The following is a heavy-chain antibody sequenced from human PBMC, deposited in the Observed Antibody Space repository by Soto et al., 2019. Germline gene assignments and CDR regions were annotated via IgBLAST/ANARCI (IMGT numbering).Heavy chain of an antibody. Sequence: GSLRLSCAAFGFTYNSYDMHWVRQVTGKGLEWVSSMGGAGAREYADSVKGRFIISRDNAKNSLYLQMDSLRAGDTAVYYCTRAAFGDGMDLWGQGTPVTVSS. J-gene: IGHJ6*02. CDR3: TRAAFGDGMDL. D-gene: IGHD3-10*01. CDR1: GFTYNSYD. V-gene: IGHV3-13*01. CDR2: MGGAGAR.